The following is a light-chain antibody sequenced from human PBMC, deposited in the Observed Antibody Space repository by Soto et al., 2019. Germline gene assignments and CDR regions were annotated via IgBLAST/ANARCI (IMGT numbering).Light chain of an antibody. CDR1: QSVSSTY. J-gene: IGKJ2*01. CDR2: GAS. Sequence: EIVLTQSPGTLSLSPGERANLSCRASQSVSSTYIDWYQQNPGRAPRLLIYGASSRATGIPDRFSGSGSGTDFTLTISRLEPEDFAVYFCQQYGRSPPFTFGQGTKVEIK. CDR3: QQYGRSPPFT. V-gene: IGKV3-20*01.